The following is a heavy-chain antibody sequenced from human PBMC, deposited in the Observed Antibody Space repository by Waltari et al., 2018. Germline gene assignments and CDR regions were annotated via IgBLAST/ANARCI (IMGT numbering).Heavy chain of an antibody. CDR2: ISGSGGST. Sequence: EVQLLEFGGGLVQPGGSLRLSCAASGFTFSSYAMSWVRQAQGKGLEWVSAISGSGGSTYYADSVKGRFTISRDNSKNTLYLQMNSLRAEDTAVYYCAKSIAYGDQTNYFDYWGQGTLVTVSS. J-gene: IGHJ4*02. D-gene: IGHD4-17*01. CDR3: AKSIAYGDQTNYFDY. V-gene: IGHV3-23*01. CDR1: GFTFSSYA.